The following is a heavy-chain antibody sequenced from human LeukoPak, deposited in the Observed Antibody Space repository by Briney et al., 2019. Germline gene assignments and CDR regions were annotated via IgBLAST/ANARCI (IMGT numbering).Heavy chain of an antibody. J-gene: IGHJ6*03. Sequence: ASVKVSCKASGYTFTTYGITWVRQAPGQGLEWMGWITPNNGNINYAQRFQGRFTMTTDTSTTTAYMELRSLRSDDTAVYYCARGGKYYYDSSGSFYYYYMGVWGKGTTVTISS. V-gene: IGHV1-18*01. D-gene: IGHD3-22*01. CDR2: ITPNNGNI. CDR1: GYTFTTYG. CDR3: ARGGKYYYDSSGSFYYYYMGV.